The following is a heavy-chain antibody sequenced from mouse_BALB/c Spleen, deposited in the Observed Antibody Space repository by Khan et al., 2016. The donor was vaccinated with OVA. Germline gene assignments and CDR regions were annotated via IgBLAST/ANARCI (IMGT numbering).Heavy chain of an antibody. CDR1: GFSLTTSG. CDR2: IWSGGNT. D-gene: IGHD2-14*01. V-gene: IGHV2-2*01. Sequence: QVQLKESGPGLVQPSQSLSITCTVSGFSLTTSGVHWVRQSPGQGLEWLGLIWSGGNTDYNAAFISRLSITKDNSKSQVFFKMNSLQADDTAMYYCARNSYMYDFTYWGQGTLVTVSA. CDR3: ARNSYMYDFTY. J-gene: IGHJ3*01.